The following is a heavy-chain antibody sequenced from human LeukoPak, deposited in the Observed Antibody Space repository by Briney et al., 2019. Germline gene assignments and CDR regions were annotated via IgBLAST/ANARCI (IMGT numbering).Heavy chain of an antibody. CDR2: IYYSGST. V-gene: IGHV4-39*07. Sequence: GSLRLSCAASGFTFSSYAMSWIRQPPGKGLEWIGSIYYSGSTYYNPSLKSRVTISVDTSKNQFSLKLSSVTAADTAVYYCARDWRKAYGGNDSWFDPWGQGTLVTVSS. CDR3: ARDWRKAYGGNDSWFDP. J-gene: IGHJ5*02. CDR1: GFTFSSYA. D-gene: IGHD1-1*01.